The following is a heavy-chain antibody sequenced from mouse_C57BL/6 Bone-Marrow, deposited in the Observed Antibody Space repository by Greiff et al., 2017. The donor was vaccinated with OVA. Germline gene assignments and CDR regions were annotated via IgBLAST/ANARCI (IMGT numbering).Heavy chain of an antibody. CDR2: ISSGSSTI. J-gene: IGHJ3*01. CDR3: ARPPTGFAY. V-gene: IGHV5-17*01. CDR1: GFTFSDYG. Sequence: EVMLVESGGGLVKPGGSLKLSCAASGFTFSDYGMHWVRQAPEKGLEWVAYISSGSSTIYYADTVKGRFTLSRDNAKNTLFLQMTRQRSEDTAMYYCARPPTGFAYWGQGTLVTVSA.